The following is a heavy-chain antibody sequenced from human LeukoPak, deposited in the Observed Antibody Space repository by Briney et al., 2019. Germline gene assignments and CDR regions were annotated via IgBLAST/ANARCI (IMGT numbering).Heavy chain of an antibody. Sequence: GESLKISCKGSGYSFSSYWIGWVRQMPGKGLEGMGIIFPGYSDTRYSPSFQGQVTISADKSISTAYLQWSSLKASDTAMYYCARPQYSGSSRPFDYWGQGTLVTVSS. CDR3: ARPQYSGSSRPFDY. V-gene: IGHV5-51*01. J-gene: IGHJ4*02. CDR2: IFPGYSDT. CDR1: GYSFSSYW. D-gene: IGHD1-26*01.